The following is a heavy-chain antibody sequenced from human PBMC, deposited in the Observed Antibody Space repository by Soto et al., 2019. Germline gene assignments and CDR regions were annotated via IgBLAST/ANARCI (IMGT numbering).Heavy chain of an antibody. CDR3: ARRVYYHDSSGHFDY. V-gene: IGHV4-61*01. CDR2: IYYSGST. J-gene: IGHJ4*02. D-gene: IGHD3-22*01. CDR1: GGSVSSGSYY. Sequence: SETLSLTCTVSGGSVSSGSYYWSWIRQPPGKGLEWIGYIYYSGSTNYNPSLKSRVTISVDTSKNQFSLKLSSVTAADTAVYYCARRVYYHDSSGHFDYWGQGNLVTVSS.